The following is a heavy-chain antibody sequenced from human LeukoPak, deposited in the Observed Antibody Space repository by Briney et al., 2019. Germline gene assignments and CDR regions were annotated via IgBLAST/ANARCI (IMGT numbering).Heavy chain of an antibody. Sequence: GVSLRLSCVDSGFTFTNAWMSWVRQAPGKGLEWIGRIKSKTDGETTNYAEPVRGRFTIYRDDSKSAVYLQMNSLKIEDTAIYYCTTDLGTYYHGSQRLIPIDYWGQGTLVTVSS. CDR1: GFTFTNAW. V-gene: IGHV3-15*01. CDR2: IKSKTDGETT. J-gene: IGHJ4*02. D-gene: IGHD3-10*01. CDR3: TTDLGTYYHGSQRLIPIDY.